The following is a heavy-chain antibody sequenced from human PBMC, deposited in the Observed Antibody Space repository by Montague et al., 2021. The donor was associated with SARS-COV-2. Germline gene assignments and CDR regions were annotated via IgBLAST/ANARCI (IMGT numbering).Heavy chain of an antibody. D-gene: IGHD3-22*01. CDR2: INHRGTT. Sequence: SETLSLICAVYGGSFSGSFWTWIRQPPGKGLEWLGEINHRGTTKYNTSVESRVLMSVGTSKNQFALRLTSVTVADTAVYYCAKTGGFSAILADYDNPRDVPVRHRRKDVLPPRRAFDIWGQGQLVTVSS. J-gene: IGHJ3*02. CDR1: GGSFSGSF. CDR3: AKTGGFSAILADYDNPRDVPVRHRRKDVLPPRRAFDI. V-gene: IGHV4-34*01.